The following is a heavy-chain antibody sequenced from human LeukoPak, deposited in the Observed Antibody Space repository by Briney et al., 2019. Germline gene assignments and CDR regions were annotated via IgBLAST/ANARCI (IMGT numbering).Heavy chain of an antibody. J-gene: IGHJ6*01. CDR2: INPSGGST. CDR1: GYTFTCYY. D-gene: IGHD6-13*01. V-gene: IGHV1-46*01. Sequence: ASVTDPCKASGYTFTCYYMHWVRPAPGQGLEWMGIINPSGGSTSYAQKFQGRVAMTSDTSTSTVYLELSSLRSEDTAEYYCARRSRVRESSRWYYDYYGIAGSVPGSTVTVSS. CDR3: ARRSRVRESSRWYYDYYGIAG.